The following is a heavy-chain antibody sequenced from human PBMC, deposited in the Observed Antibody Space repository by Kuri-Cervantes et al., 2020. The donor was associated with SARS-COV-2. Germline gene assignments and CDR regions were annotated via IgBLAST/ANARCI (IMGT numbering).Heavy chain of an antibody. D-gene: IGHD1-26*01. V-gene: IGHV1-2*02. CDR3: AREGRGANAAPDAFDI. CDR1: GYTFTGYY. CDR2: INPNSGGT. Sequence: ASVKVSCKASGYTFTGYYMHWVRQAPGQGLEWMGWINPNSGGTNYAQKFQGRVTMTRDTSISTAYMELSGLRSDDTAVYYCAREGRGANAAPDAFDIWGQGTMVTVSS. J-gene: IGHJ3*02.